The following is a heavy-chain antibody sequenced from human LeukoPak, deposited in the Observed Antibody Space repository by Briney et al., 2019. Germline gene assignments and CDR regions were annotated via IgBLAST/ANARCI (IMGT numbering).Heavy chain of an antibody. Sequence: GGSLRLSCAASGFTFTSFGMSWVRQAPGKGLEWVSTISGSGGSTYYADSVKGRFTISRDNSKNTLYLQMNSLRAEDTAVYYCARGGSYGSGNFMDVWGKGTTVTISS. J-gene: IGHJ6*03. CDR3: ARGGSYGSGNFMDV. V-gene: IGHV3-23*01. CDR2: ISGSGGST. CDR1: GFTFTSFG. D-gene: IGHD3-10*01.